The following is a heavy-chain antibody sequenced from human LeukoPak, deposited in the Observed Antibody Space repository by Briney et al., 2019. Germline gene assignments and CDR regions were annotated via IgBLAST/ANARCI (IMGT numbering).Heavy chain of an antibody. CDR1: GGSISSYY. D-gene: IGHD5-24*01. V-gene: IGHV4-59*08. J-gene: IGHJ4*02. CDR3: ARHAISSLQLDY. Sequence: SETLSLTCTVSGGSISSYYWSWIRQPPGKGPEWIGYIYYSGSTNYNPSLKSRVTISVDTSKNQFSLKLSSVTAADTAVYYCARHAISSLQLDYWGQGTLVTVSS. CDR2: IYYSGST.